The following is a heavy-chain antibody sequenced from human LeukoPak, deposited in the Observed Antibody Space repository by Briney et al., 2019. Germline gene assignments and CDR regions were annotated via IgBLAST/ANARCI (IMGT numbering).Heavy chain of an antibody. D-gene: IGHD6-19*01. J-gene: IGHJ4*02. CDR2: ISSSGSTI. CDR1: GFTFSSYS. CDR3: ARDGGAVAGNFDY. Sequence: GGSLRLSCAASGFTFSSYSMNWVRQAPGKGLEWVSYISSSGSTIYYADSVKGRFTISRDNAKNSLYLQMNSLRAEDTAVYYCARDGGAVAGNFDYWGQGTLVTVSS. V-gene: IGHV3-48*04.